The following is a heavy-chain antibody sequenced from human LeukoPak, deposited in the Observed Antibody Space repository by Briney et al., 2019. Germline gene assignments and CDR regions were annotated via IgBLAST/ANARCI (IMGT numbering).Heavy chain of an antibody. D-gene: IGHD6-13*01. CDR3: ARDRDFKIAAAYDAFDI. CDR2: ISDSSSYI. J-gene: IGHJ3*02. Sequence: GGSLRLSCAASGFTFSSYYMNWVRQAPGKGLEWVSSISDSSSYIYYADSVKGRFTISRDNAKNSLYLQMNTLRAEDTAVYYCARDRDFKIAAAYDAFDIWGQGTMVTVSS. CDR1: GFTFSSYY. V-gene: IGHV3-21*01.